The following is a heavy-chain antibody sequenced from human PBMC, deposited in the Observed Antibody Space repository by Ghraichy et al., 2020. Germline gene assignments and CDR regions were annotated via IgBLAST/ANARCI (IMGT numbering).Heavy chain of an antibody. J-gene: IGHJ6*02. CDR3: ARDMRYYSSGTYLLDGMDV. Sequence: SETLSLTCTVSGGSISNSNWWRWLRPPPGKVLEWVGIIYHSGSTDFNPSLKSRVTISVDKSKNHFSLKVTSVTAADTAVYYCARDMRYYSSGTYLLDGMDVWGQGTTVTVSS. V-gene: IGHV4-4*02. CDR2: IYHSGST. CDR1: GGSISNSNW. D-gene: IGHD3-10*01.